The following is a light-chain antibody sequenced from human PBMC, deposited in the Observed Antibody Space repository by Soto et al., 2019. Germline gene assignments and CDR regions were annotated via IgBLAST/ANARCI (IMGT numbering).Light chain of an antibody. J-gene: IGKJ4*01. V-gene: IGKV1-33*01. Sequence: DIQMTQSPSSLSASVGDRVTITCQASQDVKNYLNWYQQKPGKAPKLLIYDASNLERGVPSRFSGSGTGTEYTFTISSLQAEDNGTYYCQQYENLPRTFGGGPKVDIK. CDR1: QDVKNY. CDR2: DAS. CDR3: QQYENLPRT.